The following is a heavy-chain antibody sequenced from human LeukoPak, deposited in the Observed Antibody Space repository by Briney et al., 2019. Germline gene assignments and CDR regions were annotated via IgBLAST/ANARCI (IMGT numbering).Heavy chain of an antibody. CDR1: GFTFSSYW. CDR2: INSDGSRT. J-gene: IGHJ4*02. D-gene: IGHD3-10*01. V-gene: IGHV3-74*01. CDR3: ARGPMVRTNLFDY. Sequence: GGSLRLSCAASGFTFSSYWMHWVRQAPGKGLVWGSRINSDGSRTSYADSVKGRFTISRDNAKNTLYLQMNSLRAEDTAVYYCARGPMVRTNLFDYWGQGTLVTVSS.